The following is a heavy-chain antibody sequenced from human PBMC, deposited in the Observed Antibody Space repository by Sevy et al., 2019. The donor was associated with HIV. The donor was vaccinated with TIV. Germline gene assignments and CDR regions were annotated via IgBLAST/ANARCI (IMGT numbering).Heavy chain of an antibody. CDR3: AKDYDYVWGSFDY. J-gene: IGHJ4*02. Sequence: GGSLRLSCAASGFTFSSYAMSWVRQAPGKGLEWVSAISGGGGSTYYADSVKGRFTISRDNSKNTLYPQMNSLRAEDTAVYYCAKDYDYVWGSFDYWGQGTLVTVSS. V-gene: IGHV3-23*01. D-gene: IGHD3-16*01. CDR2: ISGGGGST. CDR1: GFTFSSYA.